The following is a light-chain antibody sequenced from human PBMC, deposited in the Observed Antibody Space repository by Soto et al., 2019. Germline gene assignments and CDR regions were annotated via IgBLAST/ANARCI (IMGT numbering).Light chain of an antibody. V-gene: IGLV2-8*01. Sequence: QSALTQPPSASGTPGQSVTIPCTGTSSDVGDYNYVSWYQQHPGKAPKLVIYEVSRRPSGVPDRFSGSKSGNTASLTISGLQPEDEAHYYCCSYVGSDTYVIFGGGTKVTVL. CDR2: EVS. CDR3: CSYVGSDTYVI. J-gene: IGLJ2*01. CDR1: SSDVGDYNY.